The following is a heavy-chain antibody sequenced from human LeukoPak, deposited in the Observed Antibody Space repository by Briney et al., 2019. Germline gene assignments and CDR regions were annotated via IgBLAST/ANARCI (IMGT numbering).Heavy chain of an antibody. CDR3: ARDRPDSSSWYKYYYYGMDV. V-gene: IGHV3-7*01. J-gene: IGHJ6*02. CDR1: GFTFSSYW. CDR2: IKQDGSEK. Sequence: GRSLRLSCAASGFTFSSYWMSWVRQAPGKGLEWVANIKQDGSEKYYVDSVKGRFTISRDNAKNSLYLQMNSLRAEDTAVYYCARDRPDSSSWYKYYYYGMDVWGQGTTVTVSS. D-gene: IGHD6-13*01.